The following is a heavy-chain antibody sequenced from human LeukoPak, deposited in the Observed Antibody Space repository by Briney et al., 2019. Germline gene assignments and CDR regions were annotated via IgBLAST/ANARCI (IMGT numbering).Heavy chain of an antibody. CDR3: ARARPGIAVAGTPYYFDY. CDR2: IIPIFGTA. Sequence: SVKVSCKASGGTFSSYAISWVRQAPGQGLEWMGGIIPIFGTANYAQKFQGRVTITADESTSTAYMELSRLRSDDTAVYYCARARPGIAVAGTPYYFDYWGQGTLVTVSS. V-gene: IGHV1-69*13. CDR1: GGTFSSYA. J-gene: IGHJ4*02. D-gene: IGHD6-19*01.